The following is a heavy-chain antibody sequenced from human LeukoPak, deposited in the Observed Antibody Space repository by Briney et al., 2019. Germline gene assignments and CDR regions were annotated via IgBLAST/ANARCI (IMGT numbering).Heavy chain of an antibody. CDR2: ISAYNGNT. V-gene: IGHV1-18*01. J-gene: IGHJ5*02. Sequence: ASVTVSCKASGYTFTSYGISWVRQAPGQGLEWMGWISAYNGNTNYPQRLQGRVTMTTDTSTSTDYMELRSLRSDDTAGYYCARDWVGCSSTSCYGVNWFDPWGQGTLVTVSS. D-gene: IGHD2-2*01. CDR1: GYTFTSYG. CDR3: ARDWVGCSSTSCYGVNWFDP.